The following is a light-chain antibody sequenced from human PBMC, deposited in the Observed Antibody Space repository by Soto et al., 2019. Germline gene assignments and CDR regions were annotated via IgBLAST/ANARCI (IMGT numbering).Light chain of an antibody. Sequence: QPVLTQPPSVSGSPGQSVTISCSGTSSDIGGYSFVSWYQQHPGNTPKLIIYDVRTRPSGVPDRFSGSKSGNTASLTISGLQAEDEADYYCCSYAGTYSVIFGGGTKVTVL. J-gene: IGLJ2*01. V-gene: IGLV2-11*01. CDR3: CSYAGTYSVI. CDR2: DVR. CDR1: SSDIGGYSF.